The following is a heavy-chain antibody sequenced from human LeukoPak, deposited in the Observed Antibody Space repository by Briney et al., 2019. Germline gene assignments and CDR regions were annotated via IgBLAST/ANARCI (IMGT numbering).Heavy chain of an antibody. J-gene: IGHJ4*02. Sequence: SVKVSCKASGGTFSSYAISWVRQAPGQGLEWMGGIIPIFGTANYAQKFQGRVTITADKSTSTAYMELSSLRAKDTAVYYCAKDRVVFNRNYAYYFDYWGQGTLVTVSS. D-gene: IGHD1-7*01. V-gene: IGHV1-69*06. CDR3: AKDRVVFNRNYAYYFDY. CDR2: IIPIFGTA. CDR1: GGTFSSYA.